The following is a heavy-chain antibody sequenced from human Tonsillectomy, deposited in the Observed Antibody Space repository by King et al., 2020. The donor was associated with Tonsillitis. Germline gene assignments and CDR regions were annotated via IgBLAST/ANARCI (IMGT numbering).Heavy chain of an antibody. D-gene: IGHD3-10*01. CDR2: ISAYNGNT. CDR1: GYTFSSYG. V-gene: IGHV1-18*01. J-gene: IGHJ4*02. CDR3: ARDDGVLLWFGELSNSPNYLDY. Sequence: QLVQSGAEVKKPGASVKVSCKASGYTFSSYGVSWVRQAPGQGLEWMGWISAYNGNTNYAQKLQGRVTMTTDTSTSTAYMELRSLRSDDTAVYYCARDDGVLLWFGELSNSPNYLDYWGQGTLVTVSS.